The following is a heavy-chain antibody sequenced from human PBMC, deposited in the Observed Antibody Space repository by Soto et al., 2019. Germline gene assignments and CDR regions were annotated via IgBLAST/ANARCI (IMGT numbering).Heavy chain of an antibody. V-gene: IGHV3-30*03. CDR3: ASGQCGTYCYIFVY. J-gene: IGHJ4*02. D-gene: IGHD3-16*02. CDR2: MSHDGSKT. Sequence: GGSLRLSCAASGFTFSSYGFHWVRQAPGKGLEWVTLMSHDGSKTFYADSVKGRFTISRDNSKNTLYLQMNSLKAEDTAVYYCASGQCGTYCYIFVYWCQGTLVTVSS. CDR1: GFTFSSYG.